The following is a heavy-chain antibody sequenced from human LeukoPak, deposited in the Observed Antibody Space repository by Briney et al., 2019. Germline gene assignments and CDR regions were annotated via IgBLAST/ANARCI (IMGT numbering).Heavy chain of an antibody. D-gene: IGHD3-3*01. V-gene: IGHV4-59*08. CDR2: IYYSGST. Sequence: SETLSLTCTVSGGSISSYYWSWIRQPPGKGLEWIGYIYYSGSTNYNPSLKSRVTISVDTSKNQFSLKLSSVTAADTAVYYCARRGSGYSALYFDYWGQGTLVTVSS. J-gene: IGHJ4*02. CDR3: ARRGSGYSALYFDY. CDR1: GGSISSYY.